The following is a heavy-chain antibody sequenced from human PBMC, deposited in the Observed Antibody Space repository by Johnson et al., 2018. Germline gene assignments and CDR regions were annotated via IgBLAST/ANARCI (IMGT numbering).Heavy chain of an antibody. CDR3: ARDHSGSYYEYFQH. CDR1: GFTFSSYD. D-gene: IGHD1-26*01. CDR2: ISYDGSNK. Sequence: QVQLVQSGGGVVQPGRSLRLSCAASGFTFSSYDMHWVRQAPGTGLEWVAVISYDGSNKYYADSVKGRFTISRDNSKNTLDLQMNSLRAEDTAVYYCARDHSGSYYEYFQHWGQGTLVTVSS. J-gene: IGHJ1*01. V-gene: IGHV3-30-3*01.